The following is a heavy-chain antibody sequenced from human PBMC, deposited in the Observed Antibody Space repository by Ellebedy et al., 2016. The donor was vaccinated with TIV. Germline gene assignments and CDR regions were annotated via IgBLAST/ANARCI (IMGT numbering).Heavy chain of an antibody. V-gene: IGHV3-30-3*01. CDR1: GFTFTSYA. CDR2: ISYDGSNK. Sequence: GESLKISCAASGFTFTSYAMPWVRQAPCQGLEWVAVISYDGSNKYYADSVKGRFTISRDNSKNTLYLQMNSLRAEETAVYYCSRDGPVRNDYWGQGTLVTVSS. CDR3: SRDGPVRNDY. J-gene: IGHJ4*02. D-gene: IGHD4-11*01.